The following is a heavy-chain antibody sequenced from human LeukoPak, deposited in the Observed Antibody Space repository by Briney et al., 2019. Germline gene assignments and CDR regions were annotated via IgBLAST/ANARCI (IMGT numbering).Heavy chain of an antibody. CDR2: ISSSSSYI. V-gene: IGHV3-21*01. J-gene: IGHJ6*03. CDR1: GFTFSNYE. Sequence: GGSLRLSCAASGFTFSNYEMNWVRQAPGKGLEWVSSISSSSSYIYYADSVKGRFTISRDNAKNSLYLQMNSLRAEDTAVYYCAKDGEAGGGHAHYYYYMDVWGKGTTVTVSS. D-gene: IGHD5-12*01. CDR3: AKDGEAGGGHAHYYYYMDV.